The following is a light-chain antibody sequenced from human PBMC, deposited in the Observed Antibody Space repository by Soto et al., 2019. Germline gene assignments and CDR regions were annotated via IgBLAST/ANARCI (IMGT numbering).Light chain of an antibody. CDR1: QDISNY. CDR2: DAS. CDR3: QQYDNLPLT. J-gene: IGKJ4*01. V-gene: IGKV1-33*01. Sequence: DIQMXXSXXSLSASVGDRVTITCQASQDISNYLNWYQQKPGKAPKLLIYDASNVETGVPSRFIGSGSGTDFTFTISSLQPEDIATYYCQQYDNLPLTFGGGTKVEIK.